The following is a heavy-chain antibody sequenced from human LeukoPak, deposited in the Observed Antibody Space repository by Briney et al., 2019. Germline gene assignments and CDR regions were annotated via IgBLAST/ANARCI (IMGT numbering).Heavy chain of an antibody. V-gene: IGHV4-61*05. CDR1: GGSISSSSYY. J-gene: IGHJ5*02. Sequence: SETLSLTCTVSGGSISSSSYYWGWIRQPPGKGLEWIGYIYYSGSTNYNPSLKSRVTISVDTSKNQFSLKLSSVTAADTAVYYCARAAYSSSWYPGGNWFDPWGQGTLVTVSS. CDR2: IYYSGST. D-gene: IGHD6-13*01. CDR3: ARAAYSSSWYPGGNWFDP.